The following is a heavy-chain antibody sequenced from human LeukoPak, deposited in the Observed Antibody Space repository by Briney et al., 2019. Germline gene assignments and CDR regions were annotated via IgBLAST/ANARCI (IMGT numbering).Heavy chain of an antibody. J-gene: IGHJ4*02. CDR3: ARGRLRWPFDY. D-gene: IGHD5-18*01. Sequence: PSETLSLTCAVYGGSFSGYYWSWIRQPPGKGLEWIGEIKHSGSTNYNPSLKSRVTISVDTSKNQFSLKLSSVTAADTAVYYCARGRLRWPFDYWGQGTLVTVSS. CDR2: IKHSGST. V-gene: IGHV4-34*01. CDR1: GGSFSGYY.